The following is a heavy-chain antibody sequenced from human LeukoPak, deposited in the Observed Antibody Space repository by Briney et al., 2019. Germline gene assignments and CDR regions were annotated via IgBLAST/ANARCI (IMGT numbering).Heavy chain of an antibody. V-gene: IGHV3-23*01. CDR1: GFTFEQYV. CDR3: AKDLGWELPAEAY. Sequence: GGSLRLSCVASGFTFEQYVMNWVRQAPGKGLEWLATIYGSGVSISYADSVKGRFTISRDNSNNTLYLQMNSLRAEDTAMYFCAKDLGWELPAEAYWGQGILVTVSS. D-gene: IGHD1-26*01. CDR2: IYGSGVSI. J-gene: IGHJ4*02.